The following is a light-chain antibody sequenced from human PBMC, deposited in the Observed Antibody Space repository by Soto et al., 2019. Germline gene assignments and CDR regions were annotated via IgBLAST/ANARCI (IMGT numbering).Light chain of an antibody. J-gene: IGLJ2*01. CDR3: CSYAGSSTV. V-gene: IGLV2-23*01. Sequence: QSALTQPASVSGSPGQSITISCTGTSSDVGSYNLVPWYQQHPGKAPKLMIYEGSKWPSGVSNRFSGSKSGNTASLTISGLQAEDEADYYCCSYAGSSTVFGGGTKLTVL. CDR1: SSDVGSYNL. CDR2: EGS.